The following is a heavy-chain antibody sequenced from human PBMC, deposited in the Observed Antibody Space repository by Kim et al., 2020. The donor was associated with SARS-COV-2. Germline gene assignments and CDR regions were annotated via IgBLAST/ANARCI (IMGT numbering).Heavy chain of an antibody. CDR1: GFTFSSFA. CDR3: AKGAFSMPIDY. Sequence: GGSLRLSCAASGFTFSSFAMTWVRQAPGKGLEWVSTITTSADITYYADSVKGRFTVSRDSSKNTLSLQMISLRADDTAVYYCAKGAFSMPIDYWGQGTLVTVSS. D-gene: IGHD2-2*01. CDR2: ITTSADIT. V-gene: IGHV3-23*01. J-gene: IGHJ4*02.